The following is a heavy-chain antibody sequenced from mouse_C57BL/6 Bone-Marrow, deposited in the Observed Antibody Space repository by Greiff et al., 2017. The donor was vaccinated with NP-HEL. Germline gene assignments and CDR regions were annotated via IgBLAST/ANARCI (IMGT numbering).Heavy chain of an antibody. V-gene: IGHV1-76*01. D-gene: IGHD1-1*01. CDR3: ARGLLRSFAY. CDR1: GYTFTDYY. CDR2: IYPGSGNT. J-gene: IGHJ3*01. Sequence: VQLQESGAELVRPGASVKLSCKASGYTFTDYYINWVKQRPGQGLEWIARIYPGSGNTYYNEKFKGKATLTAEKSSSTAYMQLSSLTSEDSAVYLCARGLLRSFAYWGQGTLVTVSA.